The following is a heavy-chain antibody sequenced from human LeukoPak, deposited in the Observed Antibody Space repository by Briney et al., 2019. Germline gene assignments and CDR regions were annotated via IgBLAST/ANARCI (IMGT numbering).Heavy chain of an antibody. CDR3: ARDLSASVGWLYNWFDP. V-gene: IGHV4-4*07. Sequence: SETLSLTCTVSGGSISSYYWSWIRQPAGKGLEWIGRIYTSGSTNYNPSLKSRVTMSVDTSKNQFSLKLSSVTAADTAVYYCARDLSASVGWLYNWFDPWGQGTLVTVSS. D-gene: IGHD6-19*01. CDR2: IYTSGST. J-gene: IGHJ5*02. CDR1: GGSISSYY.